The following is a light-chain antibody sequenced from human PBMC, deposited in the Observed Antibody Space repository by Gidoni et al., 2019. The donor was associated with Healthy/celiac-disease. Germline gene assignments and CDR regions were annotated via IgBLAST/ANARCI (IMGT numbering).Light chain of an antibody. CDR2: DAS. CDR1: QDISNY. Sequence: DIQMTQSPSSLSASVGDRVTLTCQASQDISNYLNWYQQKPGKAPKLLIYDASNLETGVPSRFSGSGSGTDFTFNISSLQPEDIATYYCQQYDNLLTFGGGTKVEIK. CDR3: QQYDNLLT. J-gene: IGKJ4*01. V-gene: IGKV1-33*01.